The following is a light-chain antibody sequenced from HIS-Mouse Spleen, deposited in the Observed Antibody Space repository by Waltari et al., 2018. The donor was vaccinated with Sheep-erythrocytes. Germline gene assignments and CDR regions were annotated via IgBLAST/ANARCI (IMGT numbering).Light chain of an antibody. J-gene: IGLJ3*02. CDR3: SSYAGSNNWV. CDR2: EVS. V-gene: IGLV2-8*01. Sequence: QSALPQPPSASGSPGPSVPLSCTGTSSDVVVYTYVTWYQQHPGKAPKLLIYEVSKRPSGVPDRFSGSKSGNTASLTVSGLQAEDEADYYCSSYAGSNNWVFGGGTKLTVL. CDR1: SSDVVVYTY.